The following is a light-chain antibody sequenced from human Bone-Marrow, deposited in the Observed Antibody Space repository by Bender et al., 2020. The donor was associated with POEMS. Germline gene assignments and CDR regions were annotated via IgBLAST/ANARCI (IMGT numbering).Light chain of an antibody. Sequence: QSALTQPPSASGSPGQSITISCTGTITDIGGTNLVAWYQQHPGKAPRLMIYEVSNRPSGISDRFSGSKSGNTASLTISGLQAEVSADYYCYSHTRSDSWVFGGGTMLTVL. CDR1: ITDIGGTNL. V-gene: IGLV2-14*01. CDR3: YSHTRSDSWV. J-gene: IGLJ3*02. CDR2: EVS.